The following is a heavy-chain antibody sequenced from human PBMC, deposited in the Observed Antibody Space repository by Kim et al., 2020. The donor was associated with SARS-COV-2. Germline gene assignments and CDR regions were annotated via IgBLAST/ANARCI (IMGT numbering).Heavy chain of an antibody. CDR3: TTELGASWRGEVWYQLPRQLEGYYGMDV. CDR2: IKSKTDGGTT. J-gene: IGHJ6*02. V-gene: IGHV3-15*01. D-gene: IGHD2-2*01. CDR1: GFTFSNAW. Sequence: GGSLRLSCAASGFTFSNAWMSWVRQAPGKGLEWVGRIKSKTDGGTTDYAAPVKGRFTISRDDSKNTLYLQMNSLKTEDTAVYYCTTELGASWRGEVWYQLPRQLEGYYGMDVWGQGTTVTVSS.